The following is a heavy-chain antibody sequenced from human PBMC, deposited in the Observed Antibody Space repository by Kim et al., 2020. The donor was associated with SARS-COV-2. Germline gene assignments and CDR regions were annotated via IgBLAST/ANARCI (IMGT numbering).Heavy chain of an antibody. CDR3: ARGPPSSRAACPYYLFGM. D-gene: IGHD6-6*01. CDR2: INHSGST. Sequence: SETLSLTCAVYGGSFSGYYWSWIRQPPGKGLEWIGEINHSGSTNYNPSLKSRVTISVDTSKNQFSLKLSAVTAADTAVYYCARGPPSSRAACPYYLFGM. J-gene: IGHJ6*01. CDR1: GGSFSGYY. V-gene: IGHV4-34*01.